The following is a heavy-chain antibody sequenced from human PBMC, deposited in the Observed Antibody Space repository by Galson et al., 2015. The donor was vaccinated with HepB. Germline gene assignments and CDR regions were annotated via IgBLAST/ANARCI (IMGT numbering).Heavy chain of an antibody. V-gene: IGHV3-23*01. J-gene: IGHJ4*02. CDR2: ISGSGGST. Sequence: SLRLSCAASGFTFSSYAMSWVRQAPGKGLEWVSAISGSGGSTYYADSVKGRFTISRDNSKNTLYLQMNSLRAEDTAVYYCANRHYMGVAGTPPPHFDYWGQGTLVTVSS. D-gene: IGHD6-19*01. CDR1: GFTFSSYA. CDR3: ANRHYMGVAGTPPPHFDY.